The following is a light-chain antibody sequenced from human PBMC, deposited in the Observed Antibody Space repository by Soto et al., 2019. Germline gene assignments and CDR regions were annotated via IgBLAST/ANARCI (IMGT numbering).Light chain of an antibody. CDR2: EVS. V-gene: IGLV2-23*02. CDR3: CSYAGSSTV. J-gene: IGLJ1*01. CDR1: SSDVGSYNL. Sequence: SDLTQLGYVSRSPRQSIPITNTGTSSDVGSYNLVSWYQQHPGKAPKLMIYEVSKRPSGVSNRFSGSKSGNTASLTISGLQAEDEADYYCCSYAGSSTVVGTVTKVTVL.